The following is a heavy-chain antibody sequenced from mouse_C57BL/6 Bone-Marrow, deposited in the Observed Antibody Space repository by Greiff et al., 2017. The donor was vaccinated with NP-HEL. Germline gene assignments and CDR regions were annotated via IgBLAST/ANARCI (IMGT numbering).Heavy chain of an antibody. Sequence: DVMLVESGGGLVKPGGSLKLSCAASGFTFSSYAMSWVRQTPEKRLEWVATISDGGSYTYYPDNVKGRFTISRDNAKNNLYLQMSHLKSEDTAMYYCAIGGPYYYGSSCDYWGQGTTLTVSS. D-gene: IGHD1-1*01. V-gene: IGHV5-4*03. CDR1: GFTFSSYA. CDR3: AIGGPYYYGSSCDY. J-gene: IGHJ2*01. CDR2: ISDGGSYT.